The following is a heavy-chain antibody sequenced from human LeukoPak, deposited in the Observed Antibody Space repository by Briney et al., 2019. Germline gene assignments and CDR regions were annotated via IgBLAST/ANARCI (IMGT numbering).Heavy chain of an antibody. J-gene: IGHJ4*02. CDR1: GYTFTSYY. D-gene: IGHD5-24*01. V-gene: IGHV1-46*01. Sequence: ASVKVSCKASGYTFTSYYMHWVRQAPGQGLEWMGIINPSGGSTSYAQKFQGRVTMTRDMSTSTVYMELSSLRSEDTAVYYCARDPSGSRATIGYFDYWGQGTLVTVSS. CDR3: ARDPSGSRATIGYFDY. CDR2: INPSGGST.